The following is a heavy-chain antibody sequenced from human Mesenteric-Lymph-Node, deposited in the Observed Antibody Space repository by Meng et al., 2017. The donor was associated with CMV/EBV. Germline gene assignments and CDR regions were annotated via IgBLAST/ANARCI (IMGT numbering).Heavy chain of an antibody. CDR2: IYSGGST. V-gene: IGHV3-53*01. D-gene: IGHD6-13*01. CDR1: GLTVSSNY. CDR3: ARKGIAAAGPRDPYYYYYGMDV. J-gene: IGHJ6*02. Sequence: GGSLRLSCAASGLTVSSNYMSWVRQAPGKGLEWVSVIYSGGSTYYADSVKGRFTISRDNSKNTLYLQMNSLRAEDTAVYYCARKGIAAAGPRDPYYYYYGMDVWGQGTTVTVSS.